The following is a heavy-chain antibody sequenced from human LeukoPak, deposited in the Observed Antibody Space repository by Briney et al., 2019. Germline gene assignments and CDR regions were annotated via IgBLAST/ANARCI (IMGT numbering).Heavy chain of an antibody. CDR2: ISWNSGTI. J-gene: IGHJ4*02. Sequence: GGSLRLSCAASGFTFDDYAMHWVRQAPGKGLEWVSSISWNSGTIVFADSVKGRFTISRDNAKNSLYLRMNSLRTEDTALYYCAKGNLKYTIITAVDYWGQGTLVTVSS. CDR3: AKGNLKYTIITAVDY. CDR1: GFTFDDYA. D-gene: IGHD3-10*01. V-gene: IGHV3-9*01.